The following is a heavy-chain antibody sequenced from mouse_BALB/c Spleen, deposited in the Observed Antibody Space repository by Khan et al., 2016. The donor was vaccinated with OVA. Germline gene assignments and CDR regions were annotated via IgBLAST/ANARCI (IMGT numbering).Heavy chain of an antibody. Sequence: DLVKPGASVKLSCKASGYTFTSYWINWIKQRPGQGLEWIGRIGPGSSNAYYNDMFKGKATLTVDTSSQQAYIKLLSRSSEDAAVYCRARENYYGRSCDAMDYWGQGTSVTVSA. CDR1: GYTFTSYW. V-gene: IGHV1S41*01. CDR3: ARENYYGRSCDAMDY. CDR2: IGPGSSNA. D-gene: IGHD1-1*01. J-gene: IGHJ4*01.